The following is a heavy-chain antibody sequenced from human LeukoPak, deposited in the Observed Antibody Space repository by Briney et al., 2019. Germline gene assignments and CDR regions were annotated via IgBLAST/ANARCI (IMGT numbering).Heavy chain of an antibody. CDR3: ARDWSRITMVRGVLMD. D-gene: IGHD3-10*01. Sequence: GASVKVSCKASGYTFTGYYMHWVRQAPGQGLEWMGWINPNSGGTNYAQKFQGRVTMTRDTSTSTAYMELSRLRSDDTAVYYCARDWSRITMVRGVLMDWGQGTLVTVSS. CDR1: GYTFTGYY. V-gene: IGHV1-2*02. CDR2: INPNSGGT. J-gene: IGHJ1*01.